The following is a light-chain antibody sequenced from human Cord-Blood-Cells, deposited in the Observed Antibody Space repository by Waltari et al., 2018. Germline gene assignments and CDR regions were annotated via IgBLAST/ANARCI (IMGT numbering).Light chain of an antibody. CDR1: QSISSY. J-gene: IGKJ3*01. Sequence: DIQMTQSPSSLSASVGDRVTITCRASQSISSYLNWYQQKPGKAPKLLIYAASSLQSGVPSIFIGRGSVTDFTLTIISLQPEDFATYYCQQSYSTPFTFGPGTKVDIK. CDR2: AAS. CDR3: QQSYSTPFT. V-gene: IGKV1-39*01.